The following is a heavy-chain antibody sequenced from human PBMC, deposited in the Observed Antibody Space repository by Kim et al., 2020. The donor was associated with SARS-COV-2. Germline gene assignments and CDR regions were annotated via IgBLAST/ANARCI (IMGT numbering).Heavy chain of an antibody. CDR2: INPNSGGT. CDR3: TRGAPSTGGSWPHDS. D-gene: IGHD2-8*02. J-gene: IGHJ4*02. Sequence: ASVKVSCKTSGYTFTGYYMHWVRQAPGQGLEWMGWINPNSGGTNYAQKFQGRVTMTRDTPITTAYMELSRLRSDDTAVYYCTRGAPSTGGSWPHDSWGQGTLVTVSS. V-gene: IGHV1-2*02. CDR1: GYTFTGYY.